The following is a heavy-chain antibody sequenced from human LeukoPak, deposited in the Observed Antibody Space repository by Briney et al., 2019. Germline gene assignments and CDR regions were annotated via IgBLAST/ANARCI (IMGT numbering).Heavy chain of an antibody. V-gene: IGHV4-39*07. D-gene: IGHD1-1*01. CDR2: FYYSGST. CDR1: GGSISSSSYY. CDR3: ARRGLYWNDRGLYLDV. J-gene: IGHJ6*04. Sequence: SETLSLTCTVSGGSISSSSYYWGWIRQPPGKGLEWIGSFYYSGSTYYNPSLKSRVTISVDTSKNQFSLKLSSVTAADTAVYYCARRGLYWNDRGLYLDVWGKGTTVTVSS.